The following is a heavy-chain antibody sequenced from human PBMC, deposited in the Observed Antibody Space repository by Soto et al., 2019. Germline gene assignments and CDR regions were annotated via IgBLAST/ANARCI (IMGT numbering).Heavy chain of an antibody. CDR1: GFTFSTCA. J-gene: IGHJ2*01. CDR2: ISDSGSNT. CDR3: AKDLSRTVSHTLGYCDL. D-gene: IGHD1-1*01. V-gene: IGHV3-23*01. Sequence: EVQLLESGGGLLQPGGSLRLSCAASGFTFSTCALRWVRQAPGKGLEWVSGISDSGSNTYYADSVKGRVAISRDNSKNTLYLQMNSLRAEDTAIYYCAKDLSRTVSHTLGYCDLWGRGTLVTVSS.